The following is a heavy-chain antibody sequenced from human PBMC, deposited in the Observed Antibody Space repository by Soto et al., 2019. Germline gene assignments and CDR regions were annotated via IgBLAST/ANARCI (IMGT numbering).Heavy chain of an antibody. J-gene: IGHJ4*02. CDR3: GRAAYYYESSGYYPGDY. V-gene: IGHV1-18*01. D-gene: IGHD3-22*01. CDR2: ISAYNGNT. CDR1: GYTFTSYG. Sequence: ASVKVSCKASGYTFTSYGISWVRQAPGQGLEWMGWISAYNGNTNYAQKFQGRVTMTTDTSASTVYMEVSSLRSEDTAVYYCGRAAYYYESSGYYPGDYWGQGTLVTV.